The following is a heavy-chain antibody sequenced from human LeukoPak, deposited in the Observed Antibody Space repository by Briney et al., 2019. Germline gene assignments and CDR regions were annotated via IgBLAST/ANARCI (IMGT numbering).Heavy chain of an antibody. D-gene: IGHD5-12*01. CDR1: GFTFSSYE. Sequence: PGGSLRLSCAASGFTFSSYEMNWVRQAPGKGLEWVSYISSSGSTIYYADSVKGRFTISRDNAKNSLYLQMNSLRAEDTAVYYCARDAAYDSRGDYWGQGTLVTVSS. CDR3: ARDAAYDSRGDY. V-gene: IGHV3-48*03. J-gene: IGHJ4*02. CDR2: ISSSGSTI.